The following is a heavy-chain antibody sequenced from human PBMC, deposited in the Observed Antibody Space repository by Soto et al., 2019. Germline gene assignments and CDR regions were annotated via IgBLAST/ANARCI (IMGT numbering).Heavy chain of an antibody. CDR2: IYSGGST. V-gene: IGHV3-66*01. CDR3: ATQAILLTGYLPPDAFDI. CDR1: GFTVSSNY. D-gene: IGHD3-9*01. Sequence: EVQLVESGGGLVQPGGSLRLSCAASGFTVSSNYMSWVRQAPGKGLEWVSVIYSGGSTYYADSVKGRFTISRDNSKNTLYRQMNSLGAEDTAVYYWATQAILLTGYLPPDAFDIWGQGTMVTVSS. J-gene: IGHJ3*02.